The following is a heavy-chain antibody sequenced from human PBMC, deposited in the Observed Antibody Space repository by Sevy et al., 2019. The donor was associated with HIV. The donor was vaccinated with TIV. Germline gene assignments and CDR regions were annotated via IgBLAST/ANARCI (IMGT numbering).Heavy chain of an antibody. Sequence: SETLSLTCTVSGYSISSGYYWGWIRQPPGKGLEWIGSIYHSGSTYYNPSLKSRVTISVDTAENQFSLKLSSVTAADTAVYYCARVNRWYSNGGTVFDYWGQGTLVTVSS. CDR1: GYSISSGYY. CDR3: ARVNRWYSNGGTVFDY. J-gene: IGHJ4*02. CDR2: IYHSGST. V-gene: IGHV4-38-2*02. D-gene: IGHD6-25*01.